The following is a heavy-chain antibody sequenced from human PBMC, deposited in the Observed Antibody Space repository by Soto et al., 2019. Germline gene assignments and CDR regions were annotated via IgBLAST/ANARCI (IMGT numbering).Heavy chain of an antibody. CDR2: INGGDGDT. CDR3: ASSYSSSSKNNRFDP. V-gene: IGHV1-3*01. CDR1: GYTFTNYA. J-gene: IGHJ5*02. D-gene: IGHD6-6*01. Sequence: VASVKVSCKASGYTFTNYAMYWVRQAPGQRLEWMGWINGGDGDTKYSQTFQGRVTLTRVKSARTAYMELSSLRSEDTAVYYCASSYSSSSKNNRFDPWGQGTLVTVSS.